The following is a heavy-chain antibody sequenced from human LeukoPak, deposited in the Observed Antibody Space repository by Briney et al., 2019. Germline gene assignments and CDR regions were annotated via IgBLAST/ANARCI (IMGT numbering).Heavy chain of an antibody. CDR3: ASSRVVVVVPAAMSAFDY. V-gene: IGHV1-69*13. J-gene: IGHJ4*02. CDR2: IIPIFGTA. CDR1: GGTFSSYA. D-gene: IGHD2-2*01. Sequence: SVKVSCKASGGTFSSYAISWVRQAPGQGLEWMGGIIPIFGTANYAQKFQGRVTITADESTSTAYMELSSLRSEDTAVYYRASSRVVVVVPAAMSAFDYWGQGTLVTVSS.